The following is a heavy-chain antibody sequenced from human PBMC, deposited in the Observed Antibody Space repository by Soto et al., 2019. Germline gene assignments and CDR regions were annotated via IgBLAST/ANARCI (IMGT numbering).Heavy chain of an antibody. J-gene: IGHJ4*02. CDR3: ARERAAMVYWADY. Sequence: SGGVPRLSCAASGFSFSSYWMSWVRQAPGKGLEWVANIKQDGSEKYYVDSVKGRFTISRDNAKNSLYLQMNSLRAEDTAVFYCARERAAMVYWADYWGQGALVTVSS. CDR1: GFSFSSYW. CDR2: IKQDGSEK. D-gene: IGHD5-18*01. V-gene: IGHV3-7*05.